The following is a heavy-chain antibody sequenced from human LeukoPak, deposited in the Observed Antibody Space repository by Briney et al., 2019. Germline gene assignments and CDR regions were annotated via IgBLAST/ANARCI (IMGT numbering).Heavy chain of an antibody. Sequence: SVKVSCKASGGTFSRYALSWVRQAPGQGLEWMGRIIPMIGITNYAQSFQGRVTLTADKTTSTAYMELTSLRAEDTAVYYCARLTDYLVDSVIGYWGQGTLVTVSS. J-gene: IGHJ1*01. CDR2: IIPMIGIT. CDR1: GGTFSRYA. CDR3: ARLTDYLVDSVIGY. V-gene: IGHV1-69*04. D-gene: IGHD1-14*01.